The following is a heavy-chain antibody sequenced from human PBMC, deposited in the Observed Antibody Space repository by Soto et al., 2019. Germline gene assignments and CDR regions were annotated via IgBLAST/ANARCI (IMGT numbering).Heavy chain of an antibody. J-gene: IGHJ4*02. CDR1: GFTFSSYW. CDR2: IKQDGSEK. CDR3: AREPTGGIAAAGSRGYFDY. V-gene: IGHV3-7*05. Sequence: GGSLRLSCAASGFTFSSYWMSWVRQAPGKGLEWVANIKQDGSEKYYVDSVKGRFTISRDNAKNSLYLQMNSLRAEDTAVYYCAREPTGGIAAAGSRGYFDYWGQGTLVTVSS. D-gene: IGHD6-13*01.